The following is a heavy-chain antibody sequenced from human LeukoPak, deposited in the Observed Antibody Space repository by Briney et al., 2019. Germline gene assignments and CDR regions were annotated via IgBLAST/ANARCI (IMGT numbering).Heavy chain of an antibody. J-gene: IGHJ3*02. D-gene: IGHD5-12*01. CDR1: GFTFSSYS. Sequence: PGGSLRLSCAAPGFTFSSYSMNWVRQAPGKGLEWVSSISSSSSYIYYADSVKGRFTISRDNAKNSLYLQMNSLRAEDTAVYYCATTYIVATIRAFDIWGQGTMVTVSS. CDR3: ATTYIVATIRAFDI. V-gene: IGHV3-21*01. CDR2: ISSSSSYI.